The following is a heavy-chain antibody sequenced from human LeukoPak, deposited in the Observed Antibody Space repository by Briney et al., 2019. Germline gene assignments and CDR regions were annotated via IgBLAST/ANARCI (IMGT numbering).Heavy chain of an antibody. Sequence: GGSLRLSCAASGFTFSSYSMNWVRQAPGNELEWVSAISGSGGSTYYADSVKGRFTISRDNAKNSLYLQMNSLRAEDTAVYYCARDLYYYDSSGLLGYWGQGTLVTVSS. V-gene: IGHV3-21*01. CDR2: ISGSGGST. D-gene: IGHD3-22*01. CDR1: GFTFSSYS. CDR3: ARDLYYYDSSGLLGY. J-gene: IGHJ4*02.